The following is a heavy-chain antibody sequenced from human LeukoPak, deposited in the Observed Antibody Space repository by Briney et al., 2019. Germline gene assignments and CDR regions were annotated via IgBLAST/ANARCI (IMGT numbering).Heavy chain of an antibody. J-gene: IGHJ4*02. CDR2: ISAYNGNT. V-gene: IGHV1-18*01. D-gene: IGHD1-26*01. Sequence: ASVKVSCKASGYTFTSYGISWVRQAPGQGLEWMGWISAYNGNTNYAQKLQGRVTMTTDTSTSTAYMELRSLRSDDTAVYYCARGGMDSGSYYANLEIDYWGQGTLVTVSS. CDR1: GYTFTSYG. CDR3: ARGGMDSGSYYANLEIDY.